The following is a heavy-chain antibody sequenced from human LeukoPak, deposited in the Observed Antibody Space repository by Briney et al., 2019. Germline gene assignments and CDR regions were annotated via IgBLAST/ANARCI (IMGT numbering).Heavy chain of an antibody. J-gene: IGHJ4*02. CDR2: GRNRANGETT. Sequence: PGGSLRLSCAASGFIFSDHYMDWVRQVPGKGLEWVGRGRNRANGETTEYAASVRGRFTISRDDSRNLVCLQMNSLRSEDTAVYYCARSSSNGNHVFDYWGQGTTVTVSS. D-gene: IGHD6-13*01. V-gene: IGHV3-72*01. CDR1: GFIFSDHY. CDR3: ARSSSNGNHVFDY.